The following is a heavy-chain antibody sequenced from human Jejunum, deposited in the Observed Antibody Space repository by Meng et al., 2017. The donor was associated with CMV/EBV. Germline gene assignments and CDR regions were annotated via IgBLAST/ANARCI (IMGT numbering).Heavy chain of an antibody. Sequence: SDYAMSGVRQAPGKGLEWVSVISGRGDGIYYADYGKGRFTISRDNSKKTLYLQMNSLRAEDTAVYYCTTTPRYLYDNSAYFPFYFESWGQGTLVTVSS. J-gene: IGHJ4*02. D-gene: IGHD3-22*01. V-gene: IGHV3-23*01. CDR3: TTTPRYLYDNSAYFPFYFES. CDR1: SDYA. CDR2: ISGRGDGI.